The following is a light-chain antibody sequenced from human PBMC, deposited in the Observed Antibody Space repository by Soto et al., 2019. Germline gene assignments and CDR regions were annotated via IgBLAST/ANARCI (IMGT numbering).Light chain of an antibody. CDR3: QQIYSTPRT. CDR2: AAS. CDR1: QTIINY. J-gene: IGKJ1*01. V-gene: IGKV1-39*01. Sequence: DIQMTQSPSSLSASVGDRVTITCRASQTIINYLNWYQHKPGKAPKLMIYAASTLQSGVPSRFSGSGSGTDFTLTIGILQPEDFATYYCQQIYSTPRTFGQGTKVEIK.